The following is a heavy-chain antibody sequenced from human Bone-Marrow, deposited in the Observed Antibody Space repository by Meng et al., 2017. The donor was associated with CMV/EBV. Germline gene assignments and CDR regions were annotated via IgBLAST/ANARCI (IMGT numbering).Heavy chain of an antibody. CDR1: RGSISSSSHY. D-gene: IGHD3-16*01. CDR3: ARVWGGDNWFDP. CDR2: ILYGGYT. J-gene: IGHJ5*02. Sequence: SETLSLTCTVSRGSISSSSHYWGWVRQAPGKGLEWIGSILYGGYTFYNPSLKSRVSISIDVSKNQFSLSLSSVTAADTAVYYCARVWGGDNWFDPWGQGILVTVSS. V-gene: IGHV4-39*07.